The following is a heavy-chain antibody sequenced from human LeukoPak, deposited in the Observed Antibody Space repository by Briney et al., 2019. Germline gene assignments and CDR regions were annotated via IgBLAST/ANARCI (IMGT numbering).Heavy chain of an antibody. V-gene: IGHV4-38-2*02. J-gene: IGHJ4*02. Sequence: SETLSLTCTVSGYSISSGYYWGWIRQPPGKGLEWIGSIYHSGSTDYNPSLKSRVTISVDTSNNQFSLKLSSVTAADTAVYYCARDLGTPYNFDYWGQGTLVTVSS. CDR1: GYSISSGYY. CDR3: ARDLGTPYNFDY. CDR2: IYHSGST.